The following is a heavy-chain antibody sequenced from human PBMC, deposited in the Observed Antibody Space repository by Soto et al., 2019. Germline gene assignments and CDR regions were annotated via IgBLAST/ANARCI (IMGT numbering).Heavy chain of an antibody. J-gene: IGHJ6*02. V-gene: IGHV6-1*01. CDR1: GDSVSSNSAA. D-gene: IGHD6-6*01. Sequence: SQTLSLTFAISGDSVSSNSAAWNWIRQSPSRGLEWLGRTYYRSKWYYGYAVSVKSRITIKPDTSKNQFSLQLNCVTPEDTSVYYCARIDTSSSSDMDVWGQGTTVTVSS. CDR2: TYYRSKWYY. CDR3: ARIDTSSSSDMDV.